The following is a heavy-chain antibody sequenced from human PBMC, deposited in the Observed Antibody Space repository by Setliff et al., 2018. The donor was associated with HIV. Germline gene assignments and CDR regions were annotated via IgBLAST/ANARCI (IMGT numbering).Heavy chain of an antibody. CDR2: IYYSGST. Sequence: SETLSLTCTVSGGSISSGDYYWSWIRQPPGKGLEWIGYIYYSGSTYYNPSLKSRVTISVDTSKNQFSLKLSSVTAADTAVYYCAREGIAVAVLDYWGQGTLVTVSS. D-gene: IGHD6-19*01. V-gene: IGHV4-30-4*08. CDR3: AREGIAVAVLDY. J-gene: IGHJ4*02. CDR1: GGSISSGDYY.